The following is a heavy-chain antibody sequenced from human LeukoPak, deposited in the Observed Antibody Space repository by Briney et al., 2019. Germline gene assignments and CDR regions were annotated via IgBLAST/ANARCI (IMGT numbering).Heavy chain of an antibody. Sequence: PSETLSLTCAVYGGSFSGYYWSWIRQPPGKGLEWIGEINHSGSTNYNPSLKSRVTISVDTSKNQFSLKLSSVTAADTAVYYCARGYSSSWYGRGGFDYWGQGTLVTVSS. V-gene: IGHV4-34*01. J-gene: IGHJ4*02. D-gene: IGHD6-13*01. CDR3: ARGYSSSWYGRGGFDY. CDR1: GGSFSGYY. CDR2: INHSGST.